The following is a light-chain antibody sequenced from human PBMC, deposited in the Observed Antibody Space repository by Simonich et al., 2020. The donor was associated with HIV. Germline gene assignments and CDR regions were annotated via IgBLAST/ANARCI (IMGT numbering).Light chain of an antibody. J-gene: IGLJ2*01. CDR2: EGS. V-gene: IGLV2-23*01. CDR3: CSYADSSTV. Sequence: QSALTQPASVSGSPGQSITISCTGTSSDVGSYNLVSWYQQHPGKAPKLIIYEGSKRPSGVSNRFSGSKSGNPASLTISGLQAEDEADYYCCSYADSSTVFGGGTKLIVL. CDR1: SSDVGSYNL.